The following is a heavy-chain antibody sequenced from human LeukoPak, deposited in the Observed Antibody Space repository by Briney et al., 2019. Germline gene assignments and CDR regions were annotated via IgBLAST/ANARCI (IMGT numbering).Heavy chain of an antibody. D-gene: IGHD1-14*01. CDR3: ARGRHHVYGC. CDR1: GGSFSGYY. CDR2: INHSGST. V-gene: IGHV4-34*01. Sequence: PSETLSLTCAVYGGSFSGYYWSWIRQPPGKGLEWIGEINHSGSTNYNPSLKSRVTISVDTSKNQFSLKLSSVTAADTAVYYCARGRHHVYGCWGQGTLVTVSS. J-gene: IGHJ4*02.